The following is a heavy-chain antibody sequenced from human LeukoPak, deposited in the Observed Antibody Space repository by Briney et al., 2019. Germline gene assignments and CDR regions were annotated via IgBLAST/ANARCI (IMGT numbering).Heavy chain of an antibody. Sequence: SETLSLTCTVSGGXISSGDYYWGWIRQPPGKGLEWIGYIYYSGSTYYNPSLKSRVTISVDTSKNQFSLKLSSVTAADTAVYYCARAPEGSGPHGAFDIWGQGTMVTVSS. V-gene: IGHV4-30-4*01. CDR2: IYYSGST. J-gene: IGHJ3*02. CDR3: ARAPEGSGPHGAFDI. D-gene: IGHD3-10*01. CDR1: GGXISSGDYY.